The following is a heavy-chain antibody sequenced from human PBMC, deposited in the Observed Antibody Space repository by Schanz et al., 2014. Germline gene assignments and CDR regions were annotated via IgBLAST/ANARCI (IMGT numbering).Heavy chain of an antibody. CDR2: MNPNSGTT. CDR3: ARFNSGGHSPPYYYYGMDV. D-gene: IGHD1-26*01. J-gene: IGHJ6*02. V-gene: IGHV1-8*02. CDR1: GYTFTSYG. Sequence: QVQLVQSGAEVKKPGASVKVSCKASGYTFTSYGISWVRQAPGQGPEWMGWMNPNSGTTGYAQKFQGRVTMTRRSSTSTAYMELRGLRSEDTAVYYCARFNSGGHSPPYYYYGMDVWGRGTTVTVSS.